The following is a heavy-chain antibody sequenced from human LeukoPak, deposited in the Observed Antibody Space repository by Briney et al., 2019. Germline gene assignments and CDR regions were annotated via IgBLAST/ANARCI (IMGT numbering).Heavy chain of an antibody. V-gene: IGHV4-39*07. Sequence: SETLSLTCTVPGGSISSSSYYWGWIRQPPGKGLEWIGSIYYSGSTYYNPSLKSRVTISVDTSKNQFSLKLSSVTAADTAVYYCARSGYDLHEYFDYWGQGTLVTVSS. J-gene: IGHJ4*02. CDR2: IYYSGST. D-gene: IGHD5-12*01. CDR1: GGSISSSSYY. CDR3: ARSGYDLHEYFDY.